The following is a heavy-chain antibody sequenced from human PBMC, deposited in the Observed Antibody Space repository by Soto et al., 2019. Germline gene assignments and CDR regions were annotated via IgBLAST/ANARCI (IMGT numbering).Heavy chain of an antibody. CDR2: INHSGST. CDR1: GGSFSGYY. CDR3: ARWSGYCSSTSCYYLDY. D-gene: IGHD2-2*01. Sequence: SETLSLTCAVYGGSFSGYYWSWIRQPPGKGLEWIGEINHSGSTNYNPSLKSRVTISVDTSKNQFSLKLSSVTAADTAVYYCARWSGYCSSTSCYYLDYWGQGTLVTVS. J-gene: IGHJ4*02. V-gene: IGHV4-34*01.